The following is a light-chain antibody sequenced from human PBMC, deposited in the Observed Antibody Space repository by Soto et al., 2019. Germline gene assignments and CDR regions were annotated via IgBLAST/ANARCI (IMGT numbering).Light chain of an antibody. V-gene: IGKV4-1*01. CDR2: WAS. CDR1: QSVLYSSNNKNY. Sequence: DIVMTQSPDSLAVSLGERATINCKSSQSVLYSSNNKNYLAWYQQKPGQPPKLLIYWASTRESGVPGRFSGRGSGTDFTLTISSLQTEDVAVYYCQQYYSTPLTFGGGTKVEIK. CDR3: QQYYSTPLT. J-gene: IGKJ4*01.